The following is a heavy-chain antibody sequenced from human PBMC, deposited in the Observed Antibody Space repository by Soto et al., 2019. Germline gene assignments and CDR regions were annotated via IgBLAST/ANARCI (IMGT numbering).Heavy chain of an antibody. CDR3: AHSPATTPTYGGAYFDY. CDR1: GFSLSTSGVG. J-gene: IGHJ4*02. Sequence: QITLKESGPTLVKPTQTLTLTCTFSGFSLSTSGVGVGWIRQPPGKALEWLALIYWDDDKRYSPSLKSRLTITKDTSKNQVVLTMTNMDPVDTATYYCAHSPATTPTYGGAYFDYWGQGTLVTVSS. D-gene: IGHD1-26*01. CDR2: IYWDDDK. V-gene: IGHV2-5*02.